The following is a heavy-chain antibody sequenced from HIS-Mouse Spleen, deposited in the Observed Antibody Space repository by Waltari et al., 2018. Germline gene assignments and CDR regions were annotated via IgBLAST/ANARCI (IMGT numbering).Heavy chain of an antibody. J-gene: IGHJ4*02. CDR1: GGSISSYY. CDR3: ARGLTYYYDSSGYYYRYFDY. CDR2: IYYSGST. Sequence: QVQLQESGPGLVKPSETLSLPCTVSGGSISSYYWSWIRQPPGKGLEWIGYIYYSGSTNYNPSLKSRVTISVDTSKNQFSLKLSSVTAADTAVYYCARGLTYYYDSSGYYYRYFDYWGQGTLVTVSS. V-gene: IGHV4-59*01. D-gene: IGHD3-22*01.